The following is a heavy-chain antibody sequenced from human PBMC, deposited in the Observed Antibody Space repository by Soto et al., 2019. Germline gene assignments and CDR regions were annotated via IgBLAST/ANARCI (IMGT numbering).Heavy chain of an antibody. CDR2: INPNSGGT. V-gene: IGHV1-2*04. CDR3: ARSPPPGYYYFGMDV. Sequence: AAVKVSCKASGYTFTSYGISWVRQAPGQGLEWMGWINPNSGGTNYAQKFQGWVTMTRDTSISTAYMELSRLRSDDTAVYYCARSPPPGYYYFGMDVWGQEITVIVYS. CDR1: GYTFTSYG. J-gene: IGHJ6*02.